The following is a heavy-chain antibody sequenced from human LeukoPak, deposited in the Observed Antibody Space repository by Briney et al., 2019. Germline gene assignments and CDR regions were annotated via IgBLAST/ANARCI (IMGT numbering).Heavy chain of an antibody. V-gene: IGHV3-30*18. Sequence: GRSLRLSCAASGFTFGSYGIHWVRQAPGKGLEWVAVISYDGSKKYYADSVKGRFTISRDNSKNTLYLQMNSLTAEDTAVYYCAKFQGDYYDSSGHTRYFDLWGRGTLVTVSS. J-gene: IGHJ2*01. CDR1: GFTFGSYG. CDR2: ISYDGSKK. CDR3: AKFQGDYYDSSGHTRYFDL. D-gene: IGHD3-22*01.